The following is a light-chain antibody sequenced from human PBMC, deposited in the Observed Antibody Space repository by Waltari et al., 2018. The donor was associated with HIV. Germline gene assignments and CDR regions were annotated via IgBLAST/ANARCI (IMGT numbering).Light chain of an antibody. Sequence: EVVMTQSPATLSVCPGETVTLSCRTSQSVGSNLVWYQQTLGQAPRLFVYDASIRPTGVPARFSGSGSEAEFTLTISGLQTENFAVYYCQQYSDRPRTFSQGTKVESK. CDR2: DAS. CDR3: QQYSDRPRT. CDR1: QSVGSN. V-gene: IGKV3-15*01. J-gene: IGKJ1*01.